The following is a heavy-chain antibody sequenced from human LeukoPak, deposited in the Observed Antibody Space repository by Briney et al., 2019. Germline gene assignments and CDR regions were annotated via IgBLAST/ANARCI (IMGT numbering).Heavy chain of an antibody. CDR2: IYTSGST. Sequence: PSETLSLTCTVSGGSISSVSYYWSWIRQPAGKGLEWIGRIYTSGSTNYNPSLKSRVTISVDTSKNQFSLKLSSVTAADTAVYYCARQTGSGLFILPGGQGTLVTVSS. V-gene: IGHV4-61*02. CDR3: ARQTGSGLFILP. CDR1: GGSISSVSYY. J-gene: IGHJ4*02. D-gene: IGHD3/OR15-3a*01.